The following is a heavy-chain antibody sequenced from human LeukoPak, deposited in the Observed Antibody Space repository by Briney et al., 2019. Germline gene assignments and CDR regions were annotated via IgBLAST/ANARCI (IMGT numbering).Heavy chain of an antibody. J-gene: IGHJ4*02. Sequence: GGSLRLSCAVSGFTFSYYAMAWVRQAPGKGLEWVSGISDRGGTTYYADSVEGRFTISRDNSKNTLYLQMNNLGAEDTAVYYCAKVTSAGSCYQSDYWGQGTLVTVSS. CDR3: AKVTSAGSCYQSDY. V-gene: IGHV3-23*01. D-gene: IGHD2-15*01. CDR1: GFTFSYYA. CDR2: ISDRGGTT.